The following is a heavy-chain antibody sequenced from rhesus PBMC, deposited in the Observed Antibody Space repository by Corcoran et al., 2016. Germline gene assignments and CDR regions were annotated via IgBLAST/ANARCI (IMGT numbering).Heavy chain of an antibody. J-gene: IGHJ4*01. CDR1: GGSFSSYW. D-gene: IGHD6-13*01. CDR3: ARPKYSSWSAVYY. CDR2: INGNSGRT. Sequence: QVQLQESGPGLVKPSETLSLTCAVSGGSFSSYWWSWIRQPPGKGLEWIGEINGNSGRTNYNPSLDSRVTISKDASKNQFSLKLSSVTAADTAVYYCARPKYSSWSAVYYWGQGVLVTVSS. V-gene: IGHV4-80*01.